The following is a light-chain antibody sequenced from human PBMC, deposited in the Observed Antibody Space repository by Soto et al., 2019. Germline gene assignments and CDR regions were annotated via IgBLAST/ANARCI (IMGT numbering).Light chain of an antibody. CDR2: SAS. V-gene: IGKV3D-20*02. CDR3: HQSIKRPFT. Sequence: EILLTQSPATLSFSPGDRATLSCRASQSVSSSFLDWYQQRPDKAPRLLIYSASTRATGIPTRFSGSGSGTDFTLTISSLEPEDFAVYYCHQSIKRPFTFGQGTKVDIK. J-gene: IGKJ3*01. CDR1: QSVSSSF.